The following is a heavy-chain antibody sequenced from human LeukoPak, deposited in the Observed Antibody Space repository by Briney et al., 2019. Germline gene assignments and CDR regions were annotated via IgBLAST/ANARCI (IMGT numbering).Heavy chain of an antibody. Sequence: GGSLRLSXTASGFTFGDYAMSWFRQAPGKGLEWVGFIRSKAYGGTTEYAASVKGRFTISRDDSKSIAYLQMNSLKTEDTAVYYCTRSAGGFYYYYYMDVWGTGTTVTVSS. CDR2: IRSKAYGGTT. CDR1: GFTFGDYA. J-gene: IGHJ6*03. CDR3: TRSAGGFYYYYYMDV. V-gene: IGHV3-49*03.